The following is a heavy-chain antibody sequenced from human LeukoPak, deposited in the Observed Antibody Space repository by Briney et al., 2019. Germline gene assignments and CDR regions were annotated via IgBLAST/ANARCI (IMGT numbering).Heavy chain of an antibody. CDR2: ISAYNGNT. CDR1: GYTFTSYG. V-gene: IGHV1-18*01. J-gene: IGHJ5*02. Sequence: ASVKVSCKASGYTFTSYGISWVRQAPGQGLEWMGWISAYNGNTNYAQKLQGRVTMTTDTSTSTAYMELRSLRPDDTAVYYCARAVRPNYYDSSGPNWFDPWGQGTLVTVSS. D-gene: IGHD3-22*01. CDR3: ARAVRPNYYDSSGPNWFDP.